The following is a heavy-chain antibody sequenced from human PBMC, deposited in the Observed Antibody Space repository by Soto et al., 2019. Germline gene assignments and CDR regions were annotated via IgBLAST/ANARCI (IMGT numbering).Heavy chain of an antibody. Sequence: GGSLRLSCAASGFTFSSYDMHWVRQATGKGLEWVSAIGTAGDTYYPGSVKGRFTISRENAKNSLYLQMNSLRAGATAVYYCARGDPGYCSGGSCYVGYAFDIWGQGTMVTVSS. CDR1: GFTFSSYD. J-gene: IGHJ3*02. V-gene: IGHV3-13*01. D-gene: IGHD2-15*01. CDR2: IGTAGDT. CDR3: ARGDPGYCSGGSCYVGYAFDI.